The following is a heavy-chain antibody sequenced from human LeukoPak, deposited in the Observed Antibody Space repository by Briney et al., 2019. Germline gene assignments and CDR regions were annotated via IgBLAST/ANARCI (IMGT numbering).Heavy chain of an antibody. Sequence: PGGSLRLSCAASGFTFTSYEMNWVRQAPGKGLEWVSYISSSGSTIDYSDSLKGRLTISRDNAKNTLYLQMNSLRDEDTALYYCARDLTTSDNWGQGTLVTVSS. CDR1: GFTFTSYE. D-gene: IGHD1/OR15-1a*01. V-gene: IGHV3-48*03. CDR2: ISSSGSTI. J-gene: IGHJ4*02. CDR3: ARDLTTSDN.